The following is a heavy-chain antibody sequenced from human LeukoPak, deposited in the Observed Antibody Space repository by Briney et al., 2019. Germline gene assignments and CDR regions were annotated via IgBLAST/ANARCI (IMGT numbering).Heavy chain of an antibody. D-gene: IGHD3-22*01. V-gene: IGHV3-30*14. CDR1: GFTFSSYA. CDR3: ARAIYDSSGYSDAFDI. CDR2: ISYDGNKK. Sequence: GGSLRLSCTASGFTFSSYAIHWVRQAPGKGLEWVTFISYDGNKKYYADSVKGRFTISRDNSKNTLYLQMNSLRAEDTAVYYCARAIYDSSGYSDAFDIWGQGTMVTVSS. J-gene: IGHJ3*02.